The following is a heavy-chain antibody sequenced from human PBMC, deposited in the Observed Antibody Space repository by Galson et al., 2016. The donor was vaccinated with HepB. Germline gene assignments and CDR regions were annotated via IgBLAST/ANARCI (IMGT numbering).Heavy chain of an antibody. D-gene: IGHD6-6*01. Sequence: SVKVSCKESGYIFTNYFVHWVRQAPGQGLEWMGIINPSGNSRKYASRFQGRVTMTSDTSTNTVYMELTSLRSEDTAIYYCARRGSARPYNWFDPWGQGTLVTVSS. V-gene: IGHV1-46*01. CDR2: INPSGNSR. CDR3: ARRGSARPYNWFDP. J-gene: IGHJ5*02. CDR1: GYIFTNYF.